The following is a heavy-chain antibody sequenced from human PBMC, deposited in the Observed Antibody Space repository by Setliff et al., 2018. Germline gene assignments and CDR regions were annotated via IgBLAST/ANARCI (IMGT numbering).Heavy chain of an antibody. J-gene: IGHJ4*02. Sequence: LSLTCTVYGGSFSNYYWSWIRQPPGKGLEWIGEINHSGSTNYNPSLNSRVSVSVDTPTNQFSLKVFSVTAADTAVYYCAKFGPLDLTGDWAFDNWGQGTLVTVSS. CDR3: AKFGPLDLTGDWAFDN. CDR1: GGSFSNYY. V-gene: IGHV4-34*01. CDR2: INHSGST. D-gene: IGHD7-27*01.